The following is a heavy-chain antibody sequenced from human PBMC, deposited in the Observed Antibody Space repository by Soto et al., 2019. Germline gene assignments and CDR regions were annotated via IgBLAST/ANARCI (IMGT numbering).Heavy chain of an antibody. CDR1: GFTFGNYC. D-gene: IGHD5-18*01. V-gene: IGHV3-74*01. J-gene: IGHJ4*02. CDR2: INGDGSNT. CDR3: ARGYSYGYRIDY. Sequence: XGSLRLSCAASGFTFGNYCMHWVRQAPGKGLVWVSRINGDGSNTTYADSVKGRFTISRDNAKNTLYLQMNSLRAEDTALYYCARGYSYGYRIDYWGQGTLVTV.